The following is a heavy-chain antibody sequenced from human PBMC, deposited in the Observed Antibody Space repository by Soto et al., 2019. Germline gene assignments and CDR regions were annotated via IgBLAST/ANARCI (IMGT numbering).Heavy chain of an antibody. V-gene: IGHV3-48*01. CDR3: AKDGRGYSYGVLDY. CDR2: ISSSSSTI. D-gene: IGHD5-18*01. J-gene: IGHJ4*02. CDR1: GFTFSSYS. Sequence: GGSLRLSCTASGFTFSSYSMNWVRQAPGKGLEWVSYISSSSSTIYYADSVKGRFTISRDNAKNSLYLQMNSLRAEDTAVYYCAKDGRGYSYGVLDYWGQGTLVTVSS.